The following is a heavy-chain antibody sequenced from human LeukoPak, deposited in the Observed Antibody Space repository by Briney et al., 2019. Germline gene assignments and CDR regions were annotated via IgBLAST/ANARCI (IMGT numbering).Heavy chain of an antibody. D-gene: IGHD3-16*02. V-gene: IGHV3-23*01. CDR3: ARHDSFIPY. CDR2: ISDSGGST. Sequence: PGGSLRLSCVASGFTFSDYAMSWVRQAPGKGLEWVSGISDSGGSTYYADSVKGRCTISRDNSTNTVSLQMNNLRAEDTAVYFCARHDSFIPYWGQGTLVTVTS. CDR1: GFTFSDYA. J-gene: IGHJ4*02.